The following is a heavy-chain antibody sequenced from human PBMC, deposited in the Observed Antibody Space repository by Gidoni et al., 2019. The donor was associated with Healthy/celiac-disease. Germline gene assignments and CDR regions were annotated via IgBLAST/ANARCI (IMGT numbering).Heavy chain of an antibody. CDR1: GFTLGSYG. J-gene: IGHJ4*02. D-gene: IGHD3-16*01. CDR2: IVYDGSNK. CDR3: ARAVGDYYDYVWGTLGGYFDY. V-gene: IGHV3-33*01. Sequence: QVQLVESGGGVVQPGRSLRLSWAASGFTLGSYGMHWVRQAPGKGLEWVAVIVYDGSNKYYADSVKGRFTISRDNSKNTLYLQMNSLRAEDTAVYYCARAVGDYYDYVWGTLGGYFDYWGQGTLVTVSS.